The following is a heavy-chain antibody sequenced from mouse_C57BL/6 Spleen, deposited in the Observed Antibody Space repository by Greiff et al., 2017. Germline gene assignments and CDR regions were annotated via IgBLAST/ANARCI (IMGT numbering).Heavy chain of an antibody. CDR1: GFTFTDYG. CDR3: ARPGGYRYAMDY. D-gene: IGHD2-2*01. J-gene: IGHJ4*01. Sequence: EVQVVESGAGLVKPGGSLKLSCAASGFTFTDYGMHWVRQAPEKGLEWVAYISSCSSTIYYADTVKGRFTISRDNSKNTLFLQMTSLRSEDTAMYYCARPGGYRYAMDYWGQGTSVTVSS. V-gene: IGHV5-17*01. CDR2: ISSCSSTI.